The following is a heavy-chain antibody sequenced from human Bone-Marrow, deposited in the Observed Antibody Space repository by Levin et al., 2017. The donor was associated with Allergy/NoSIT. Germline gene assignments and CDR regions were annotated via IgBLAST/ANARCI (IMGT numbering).Heavy chain of an antibody. CDR1: GGSISSSSYY. CDR2: IYYSGST. J-gene: IGHJ3*02. CDR3: ARLGLLRELLLPSTSDAFDI. D-gene: IGHD3-10*01. V-gene: IGHV4-39*01. Sequence: SETLSLSCTVSGGSISSSSYYWGWIRQPPGKGLEWIGSIYYSGSTYYNPSLKSRVTISVDTSKNQFSLKLSSVTAADTAVYYCARLGLLRELLLPSTSDAFDIWGQGTMVTVSS.